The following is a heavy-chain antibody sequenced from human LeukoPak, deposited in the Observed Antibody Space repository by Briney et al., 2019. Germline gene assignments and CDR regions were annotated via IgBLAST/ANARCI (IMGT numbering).Heavy chain of an antibody. D-gene: IGHD4-17*01. CDR1: AYTFTSYP. V-gene: IGHV1-18*01. J-gene: IGHJ4*02. Sequence: ASVTVSCKASAYTFTSYPMSWVRQAPGQGLEWMGWITTYNGNTHYAQKLQGRVTMTTETSTSTAYLHLRGLRSDDTAVYYYATSYDEGDYVGDVDYWGQGTRVPVSS. CDR3: ATSYDEGDYVGDVDY. CDR2: ITTYNGNT.